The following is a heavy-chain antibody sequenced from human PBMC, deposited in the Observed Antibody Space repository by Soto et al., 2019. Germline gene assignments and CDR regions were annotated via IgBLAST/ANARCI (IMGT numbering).Heavy chain of an antibody. Sequence: QVQLVQSGAEVKKPGASVKVSCKASGYTFTRYAMHWVRQDPGQRLEWMVWINAGNGNTKYSQKSQGRVTSTRDTSASTAYMELSSLRSEDTAVYYCARSANPYYYYYGMDVWGQGTTVTVSS. CDR2: INAGNGNT. CDR1: GYTFTRYA. J-gene: IGHJ6*02. D-gene: IGHD6-25*01. V-gene: IGHV1-3*01. CDR3: ARSANPYYYYYGMDV.